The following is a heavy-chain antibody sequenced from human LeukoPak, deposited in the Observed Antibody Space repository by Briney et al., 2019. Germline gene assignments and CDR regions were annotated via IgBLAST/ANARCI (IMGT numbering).Heavy chain of an antibody. CDR2: VYPGDSDT. V-gene: IGHV5-51*01. D-gene: IGHD3-3*01. CDR1: GYSFTSYW. Sequence: GESLKISCKGSGYSFTSYWIAWVRQMPGKGLEWMGIVYPGDSDTRYSPSFQGQVTFSADKSISTAYLQWSSLKASDTAMYYCAIFDFLFGEIDNWFDPWGQGTLVTVSS. CDR3: AIFDFLFGEIDNWFDP. J-gene: IGHJ5*02.